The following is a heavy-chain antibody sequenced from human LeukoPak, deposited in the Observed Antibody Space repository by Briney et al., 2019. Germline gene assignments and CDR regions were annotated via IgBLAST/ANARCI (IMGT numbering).Heavy chain of an antibody. CDR3: ATDWELLHYFDY. Sequence: GGSLRLSCAASRFTFSSYAMSWVRQAPGKGLEWVSAISGSGGSTYYADSVKGRFTISRDNSKNTLYLQMNSLRAEDTAVYYCATDWELLHYFDYWGQGTLVTVSS. CDR1: RFTFSSYA. CDR2: ISGSGGST. D-gene: IGHD1-26*01. V-gene: IGHV3-23*01. J-gene: IGHJ4*02.